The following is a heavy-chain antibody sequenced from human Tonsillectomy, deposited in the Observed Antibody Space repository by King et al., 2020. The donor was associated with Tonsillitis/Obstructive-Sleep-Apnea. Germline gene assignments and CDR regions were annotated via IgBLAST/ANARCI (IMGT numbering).Heavy chain of an antibody. J-gene: IGHJ6*03. CDR3: ARGDCSGGSCFLLPPHYHYLDV. D-gene: IGHD2-15*01. V-gene: IGHV4-59*01. Sequence: VQLQESGPGLVKSSETLSLTCTVSGGSIGSFYWSWIRQPPGKGLEWIGYIYYTGSTNYNPSLKSRVTISVDTYKNQFSLKLSSVTAADTAVYYCARGDCSGGSCFLLPPHYHYLDVWGVGTTVTVSS. CDR2: IYYTGST. CDR1: GGSIGSFY.